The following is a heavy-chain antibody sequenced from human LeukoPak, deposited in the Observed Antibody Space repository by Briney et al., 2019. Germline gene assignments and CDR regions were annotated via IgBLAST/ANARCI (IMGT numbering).Heavy chain of an antibody. CDR3: AMIYSSSWDSARYFQH. CDR2: IFHSGST. D-gene: IGHD6-13*01. Sequence: PGTLSLTCAVSGGSISSFNWWSWVRQPPGKGLEWIGEIFHSGSTNYNPSLKSRVTISVDKSKNQFSLKLSSVTAADTAVYYCAMIYSSSWDSARYFQHWGQGTLVTVSS. J-gene: IGHJ1*01. V-gene: IGHV4-4*03. CDR1: GGSISSFNW.